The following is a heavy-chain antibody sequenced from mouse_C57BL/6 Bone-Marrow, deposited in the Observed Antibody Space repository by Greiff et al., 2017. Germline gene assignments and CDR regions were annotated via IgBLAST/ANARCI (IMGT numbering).Heavy chain of an antibody. J-gene: IGHJ1*03. V-gene: IGHV1-5*01. Sequence: EVQLQQSGTVLARPGASVKMSCKTSGYTFTSYWMHWVKQRPGQGLEWIGAIYPGNSDTSYNQKFKGKAKLTAVTSASTAYMELSSLTNEDSAVYYCTRDYYGSSPWYFDVWGTGTTVTVPS. CDR2: IYPGNSDT. CDR1: GYTFTSYW. CDR3: TRDYYGSSPWYFDV. D-gene: IGHD1-1*01.